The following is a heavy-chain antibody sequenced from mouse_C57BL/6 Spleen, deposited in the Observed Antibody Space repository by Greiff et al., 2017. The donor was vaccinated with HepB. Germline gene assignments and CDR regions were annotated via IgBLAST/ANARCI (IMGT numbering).Heavy chain of an antibody. D-gene: IGHD2-3*01. CDR2: IDPSDSYT. CDR3: ARGDDGYPAWFAY. Sequence: QVQLQQPGAELVMPGASVKLSCKASGYTFTSYWMHWVKQRPGQGLEWIGEIDPSDSYTNYNKKFKGKSTLTVDKSSSTAYMQLSSLTSEDSAVYYCARGDDGYPAWFAYWGQGTLVTVSA. CDR1: GYTFTSYW. V-gene: IGHV1-69*01. J-gene: IGHJ3*01.